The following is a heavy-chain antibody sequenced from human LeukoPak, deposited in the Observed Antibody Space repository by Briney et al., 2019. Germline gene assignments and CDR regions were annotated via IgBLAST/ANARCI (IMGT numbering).Heavy chain of an antibody. CDR1: GFTFSSYS. CDR2: ISSSSSYI. V-gene: IGHV3-21*01. CDR3: ARIVVVVTATDAFDI. J-gene: IGHJ3*02. Sequence: GGSLRLSCAASGFTFSSYSMNWVRLAPGKGLEWVSSISSSSSYIYYADSVKGRFAISRDNAKNSLYLQMNSLRAEDTAVYYCARIVVVVTATDAFDIWGQGTMVTVSS. D-gene: IGHD2-21*02.